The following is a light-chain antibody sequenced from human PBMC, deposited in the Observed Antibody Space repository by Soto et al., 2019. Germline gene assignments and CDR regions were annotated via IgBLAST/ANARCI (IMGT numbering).Light chain of an antibody. Sequence: QSVLTQPPSASGSPGQSVTISCTGTSSDVGGYNYVTWYQQHPGKAPKLIIYEVSKRPSGVPDHFSGSKSGNPASLTVSGLQADDEADYYCSSFGGSNHVVFGGGTKVTVL. V-gene: IGLV2-8*01. J-gene: IGLJ3*02. CDR1: SSDVGGYNY. CDR2: EVS. CDR3: SSFGGSNHVV.